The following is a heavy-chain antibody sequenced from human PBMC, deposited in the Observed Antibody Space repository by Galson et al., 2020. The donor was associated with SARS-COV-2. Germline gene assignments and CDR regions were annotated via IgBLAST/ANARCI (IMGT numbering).Heavy chain of an antibody. CDR3: AKVGGWVGHFDY. D-gene: IGHD6-19*01. CDR1: GFTSSNYW. V-gene: IGHV3-7*01. J-gene: IGHJ4*02. CDR2: IKLDGSEK. Sequence: GGSLRLSCEASGFTSSNYWMSWVRQAPGKGLEWVASIKLDGSEKYYVDSVRGRFTISRDNAKNSLYLQMNSLTSGDTAVYYCAKVGGWVGHFDYWGQGALVTVSS.